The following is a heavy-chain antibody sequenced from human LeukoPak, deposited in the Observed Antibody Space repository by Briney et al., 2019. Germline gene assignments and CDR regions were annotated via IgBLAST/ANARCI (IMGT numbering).Heavy chain of an antibody. Sequence: SKTLSLTCAVSGYSISSGYYWGWIRQPPGKGLEWIGSIYHSGSTYYNPSLKSRVTISVDTSKNQFSLKLSSVTAADTAVYYCARDTMVRGVTNYYYGMDVWGKGTTVTVSS. CDR3: ARDTMVRGVTNYYYGMDV. V-gene: IGHV4-38-2*01. CDR1: GYSISSGYY. J-gene: IGHJ6*04. CDR2: IYHSGST. D-gene: IGHD3-10*01.